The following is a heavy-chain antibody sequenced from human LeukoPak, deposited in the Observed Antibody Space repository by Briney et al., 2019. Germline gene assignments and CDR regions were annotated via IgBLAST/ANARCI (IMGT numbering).Heavy chain of an antibody. CDR3: AKPQSSLSHFYDS. D-gene: IGHD6-6*01. V-gene: IGHV4-38-2*01. Sequence: SETLSLTCAVSGYSISRGYYWGWIRQPPGKGLEWIGSIYHSGTTYYNPSLTSRVTLSVDTSKNHFSLKVNSVTAADTAVYYCAKPQSSLSHFYDSWGQGTLVTVSS. CDR2: IYHSGTT. J-gene: IGHJ4*02. CDR1: GYSISRGYY.